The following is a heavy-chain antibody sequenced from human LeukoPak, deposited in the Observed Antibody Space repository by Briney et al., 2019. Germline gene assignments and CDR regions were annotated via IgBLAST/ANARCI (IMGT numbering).Heavy chain of an antibody. J-gene: IGHJ5*02. Sequence: GESLKISCKGSGYSFTSYWIGWVRQMPGKGLGWMGIIYPGDSDTRYSPSFQGQVTISADKSISTAYLQWSSLKASDTAMYYCARPLVYYGSGSYYKPGWFDPWGQGTLVTVSS. V-gene: IGHV5-51*01. CDR2: IYPGDSDT. CDR1: GYSFTSYW. D-gene: IGHD3-10*01. CDR3: ARPLVYYGSGSYYKPGWFDP.